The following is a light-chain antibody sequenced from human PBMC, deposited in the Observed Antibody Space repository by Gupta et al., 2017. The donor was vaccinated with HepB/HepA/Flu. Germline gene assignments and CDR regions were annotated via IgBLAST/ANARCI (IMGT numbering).Light chain of an antibody. Sequence: EIVLTQSPVTLSLSPGERATLSCRASQSIYNYLTWYQQKPGQAPRLLIHDASNWATGIPARFSGSGSGTDFTLTISSLEPEDFAVYYCQQRFNWPRTFGPGTKVGIK. J-gene: IGKJ3*01. CDR3: QQRFNWPRT. V-gene: IGKV3-11*01. CDR1: QSIYNY. CDR2: DAS.